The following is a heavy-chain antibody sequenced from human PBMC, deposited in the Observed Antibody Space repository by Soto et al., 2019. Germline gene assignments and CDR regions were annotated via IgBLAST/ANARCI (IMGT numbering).Heavy chain of an antibody. D-gene: IGHD6-19*01. CDR3: AKKVGAVAGSNFDY. J-gene: IGHJ4*02. CDR1: GFTFSSYG. V-gene: IGHV3-30*18. Sequence: QVQLVESGGGVVQPGRSLRLSCAASGFTFSSYGMHWVRQSPGKGLEWVALISYDGSNKYYAESVKGRFTSSRDNSKNTLYLQMNSLRAEDTAVYYCAKKVGAVAGSNFDYWGQGTLVTVSS. CDR2: ISYDGSNK.